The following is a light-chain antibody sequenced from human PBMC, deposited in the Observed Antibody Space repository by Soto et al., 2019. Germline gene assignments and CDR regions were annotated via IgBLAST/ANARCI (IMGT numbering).Light chain of an antibody. Sequence: DIQMTQSPSTLSASVGDRVTITCRASQSISSWLAWYQQKPGKAPKLLIYDASSLERGVPSRFSGSGSGTEFTLTISSLQPDDFATYYCQQYNSYSPGYALGQRTKLEIK. CDR3: QQYNSYSPGYA. CDR2: DAS. CDR1: QSISSW. V-gene: IGKV1-5*01. J-gene: IGKJ2*01.